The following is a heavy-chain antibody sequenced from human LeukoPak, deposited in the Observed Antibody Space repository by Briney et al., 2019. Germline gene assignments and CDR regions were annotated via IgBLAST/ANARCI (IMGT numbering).Heavy chain of an antibody. CDR2: IQQDGIKK. Sequence: PGGSLRLYCAASGFTFSTYWMSWVRQAPGKGLEWVANIQQDGIKKYYVDSVEGRFTISRENAKNSLFLQMSSLRADDTAVYYCGRELDGSVDYWGQGTLVTVSS. CDR3: GRELDGSVDY. J-gene: IGHJ4*02. D-gene: IGHD3-10*01. V-gene: IGHV3-7*01. CDR1: GFTFSTYW.